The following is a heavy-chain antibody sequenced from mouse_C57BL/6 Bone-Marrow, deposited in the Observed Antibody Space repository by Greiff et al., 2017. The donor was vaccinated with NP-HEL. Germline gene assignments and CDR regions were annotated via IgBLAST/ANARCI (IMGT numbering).Heavy chain of an antibody. D-gene: IGHD1-1*02. J-gene: IGHJ4*01. Sequence: VQLQESGAELARPGASVKLSCKASGYTFTSSGISWVKQRTGKGLEWIGEIYPRSGNTYYNEKFKGKATLTAEKSSSTAYMELRSLTSEDSAVYFCARNGGAMDYWGQGTSVTVSS. V-gene: IGHV1-81*01. CDR1: GYTFTSSG. CDR2: IYPRSGNT. CDR3: ARNGGAMDY.